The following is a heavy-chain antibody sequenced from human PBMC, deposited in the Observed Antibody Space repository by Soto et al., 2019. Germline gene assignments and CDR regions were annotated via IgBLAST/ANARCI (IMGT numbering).Heavy chain of an antibody. CDR1: GGSISSGGYS. CDR2: IYYSGST. CDR3: ATYCSGGSCYLDY. Sequence: SETLSLTCAVSGGSISSGGYSWSWIRQHPGKGLEWIGYIYYSGSTYYNPSLKSRVTISVDTSKNQFSLKLSSVTAADTAVYYCATYCSGGSCYLDYWGQGTLVTVS. D-gene: IGHD2-15*01. J-gene: IGHJ4*02. V-gene: IGHV4-31*11.